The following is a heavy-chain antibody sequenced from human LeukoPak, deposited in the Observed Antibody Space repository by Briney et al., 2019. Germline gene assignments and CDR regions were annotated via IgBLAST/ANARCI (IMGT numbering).Heavy chain of an antibody. Sequence: GGALTLCCGASGFTLRSYAISWVRQAPGKGLEWVSAIGGSGASTYYAGFVQGQFTISRDKSKNQLYLQMSSLRAEDTAVYYCGKDPNFLYGEKYWFDYWGQGSLVAVCS. CDR2: IGGSGAST. CDR3: GKDPNFLYGEKYWFDY. V-gene: IGHV3-23*01. D-gene: IGHD4/OR15-4a*01. J-gene: IGHJ4*02. CDR1: GFTLRSYA.